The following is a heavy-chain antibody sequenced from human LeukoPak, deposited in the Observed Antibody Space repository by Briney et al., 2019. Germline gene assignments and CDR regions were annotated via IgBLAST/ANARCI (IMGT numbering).Heavy chain of an antibody. D-gene: IGHD4-11*01. CDR1: GGSFSGYY. J-gene: IGHJ4*02. CDR3: ARRYSNSYFDF. Sequence: SETLSLTCAVYGGSFSGYYWSWIRQPPGKGLEWIGEINHSGSTNYNPSLKSRVTISVDTSKNQFSLKLSSVTTADTAVYYCARRYSNSYFDFWGQGTLVTVS. V-gene: IGHV4-34*01. CDR2: INHSGST.